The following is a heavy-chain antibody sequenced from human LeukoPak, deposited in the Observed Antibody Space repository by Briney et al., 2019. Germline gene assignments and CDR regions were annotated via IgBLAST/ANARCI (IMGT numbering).Heavy chain of an antibody. CDR1: GGSISSGGYY. CDR2: IYYSGST. D-gene: IGHD3-22*01. J-gene: IGHJ4*02. Sequence: PSQTLSLTCTVSGGSISSGGYYWSWIRQHPGKGLEWIGYIYYSGSTYYNPYLKSRVTISVDTSKNQFSLKLSSVTAADTAVYSCARVNYYDSSGYYGVDYWGQGTLVTVSS. V-gene: IGHV4-31*03. CDR3: ARVNYYDSSGYYGVDY.